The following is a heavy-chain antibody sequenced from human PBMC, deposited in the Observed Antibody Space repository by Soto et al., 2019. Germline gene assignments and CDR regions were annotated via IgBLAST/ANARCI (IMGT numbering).Heavy chain of an antibody. CDR3: ASRTGYSSGWYLWFDP. CDR1: GFTFSSYW. Sequence: GGSLRLSXAASGFTFSSYWMSWVRQAPGKGLEWVANIKQDGSEKYYVDSVKGRFTISRDNAKNSLYLQMNSLRAEDTAVYYCASRTGYSSGWYLWFDPWGQGTLVTVSS. D-gene: IGHD6-19*01. V-gene: IGHV3-7*01. CDR2: IKQDGSEK. J-gene: IGHJ5*02.